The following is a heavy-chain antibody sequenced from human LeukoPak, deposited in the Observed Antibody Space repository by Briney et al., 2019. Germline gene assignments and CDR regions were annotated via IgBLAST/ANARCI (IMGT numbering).Heavy chain of an antibody. V-gene: IGHV4-34*01. CDR2: INHSGST. CDR3: ARGRAAVAAGRVDY. D-gene: IGHD6-19*01. Sequence: SETLSLTCAVSGGSFSGYYWSWIRQPPGKGLEWIGEINHSGSTNYNPSLKSRVTISVDTSKNQFSLKLSSVTAADTAVYYCARGRAAVAAGRVDYWGQGTLVTVSS. CDR1: GGSFSGYY. J-gene: IGHJ4*02.